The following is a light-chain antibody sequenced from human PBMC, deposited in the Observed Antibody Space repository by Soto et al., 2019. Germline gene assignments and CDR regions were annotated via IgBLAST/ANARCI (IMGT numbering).Light chain of an antibody. Sequence: EIVMTQSPATLSVSSGERATLSCRASQSVSSNLAWYQQKPGQAPRLLIYGASTRATGIPARFSGSGSGTEVTLTISSLQSEDFAVYYCQQYNNWPFPSWTFGQGTKVEIK. CDR1: QSVSSN. J-gene: IGKJ1*01. CDR2: GAS. V-gene: IGKV3-15*01. CDR3: QQYNNWPFPSWT.